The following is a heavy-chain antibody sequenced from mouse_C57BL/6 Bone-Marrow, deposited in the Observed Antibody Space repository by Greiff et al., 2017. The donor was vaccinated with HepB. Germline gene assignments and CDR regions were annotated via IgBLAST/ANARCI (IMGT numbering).Heavy chain of an antibody. J-gene: IGHJ1*03. D-gene: IGHD2-5*01. CDR3: ARLYYSNYHWYFDV. CDR1: GYTFTSYW. CDR2: IHPNSGST. V-gene: IGHV1-64*01. Sequence: VQLQESGAELVKPGASVKLSCKASGYTFTSYWMHWVKQRPGQGLEWIGMIHPNSGSTNYNEKFKSKATLTVDKSSSTAYMQLSSLTSEDSAVYYCARLYYSNYHWYFDVWGTGTTVTVSS.